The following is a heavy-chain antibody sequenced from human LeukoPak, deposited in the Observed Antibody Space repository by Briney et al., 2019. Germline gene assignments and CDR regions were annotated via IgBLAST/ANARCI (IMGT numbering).Heavy chain of an antibody. D-gene: IGHD1-26*01. V-gene: IGHV3-23*01. Sequence: GGSLRLSCAASGFTLSIYAMSWVRQAPGKGLEWVSATSSSDAGTYYADSVRGRFTISRDNSKNTLYLQMNSLRAEDTAVYYCAKDGAMRELSSDWGQGTLVTVSS. J-gene: IGHJ4*02. CDR1: GFTLSIYA. CDR2: TSSSDAGT. CDR3: AKDGAMRELSSD.